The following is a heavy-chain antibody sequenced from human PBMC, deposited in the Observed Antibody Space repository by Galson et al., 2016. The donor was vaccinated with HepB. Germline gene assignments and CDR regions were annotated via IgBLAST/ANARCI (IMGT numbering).Heavy chain of an antibody. CDR3: ARVCGYVDY. D-gene: IGHD2-21*01. CDR1: GFNLGSYI. Sequence: SLRLSCAASGFNLGSYIMYWVRQAPGKGPEWVALISYDGSTTDYTDSAKDRFTISRDNSKNTLYLQMNGLTTEDTAVYYCARVCGYVDYWGQGTLVIVSS. J-gene: IGHJ4*02. V-gene: IGHV3-30*04. CDR2: ISYDGSTT.